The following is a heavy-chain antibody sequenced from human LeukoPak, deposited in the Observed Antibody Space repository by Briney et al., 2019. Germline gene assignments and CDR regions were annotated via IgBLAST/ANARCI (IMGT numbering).Heavy chain of an antibody. D-gene: IGHD2-21*01. CDR3: AKDQVISGSEASDI. V-gene: IGHV3-23*01. CDR2: ISGSGVGT. CDR1: GFTFSSYT. J-gene: IGHJ3*02. Sequence: GGSLRLSCAASGFTFSSYTMNWVRQAPGKGLEWVSAISGSGVGTYYADSVKGRFTISRDNSWDTLYLQMSSLRAEDTAVYYCAKDQVISGSEASDIWGQGTMVTVSS.